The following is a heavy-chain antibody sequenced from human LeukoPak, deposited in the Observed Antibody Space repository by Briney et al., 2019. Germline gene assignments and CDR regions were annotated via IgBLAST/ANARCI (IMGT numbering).Heavy chain of an antibody. CDR2: ISYDGSNK. Sequence: EGSLRLSCAASGFTFSSYAMHWVRQAPGKGLEWVAVISYDGSNKYYADSVKGRFTISRDNSKNTLYLQMNSLRAEDTAVYYCAREDNFYGPFDYWGQGTLVTVSS. V-gene: IGHV3-30-3*01. J-gene: IGHJ4*02. D-gene: IGHD1-1*01. CDR3: AREDNFYGPFDY. CDR1: GFTFSSYA.